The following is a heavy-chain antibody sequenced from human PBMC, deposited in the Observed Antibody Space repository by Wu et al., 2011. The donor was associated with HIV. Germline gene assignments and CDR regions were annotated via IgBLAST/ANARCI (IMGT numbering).Heavy chain of an antibody. J-gene: IGHJ6*02. Sequence: LSCAASGFTFSSYSMNWVRRLRRAGWVSYISSSSSTIYYADSVKGRFTISRDNAKNSLYLQMNSLRAEDTAVYYCARDKTRRWGYGDYMLDYYGMDVWGQGTTVTVSS. CDR1: GFTFSSYS. V-gene: IGHV3-48*01. CDR3: ARDKTRRWGYGDYMLDYYGMDV. CDR2: ISSSSSTI. D-gene: IGHD4-17*01.